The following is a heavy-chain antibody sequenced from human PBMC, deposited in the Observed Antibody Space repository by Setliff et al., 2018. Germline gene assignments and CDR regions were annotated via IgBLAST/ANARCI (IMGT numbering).Heavy chain of an antibody. D-gene: IGHD3-22*01. CDR2: INHSGST. J-gene: IGHJ4*02. CDR3: ARGSRGLYDTD. CDR1: GGSFSGYY. V-gene: IGHV4-34*01. Sequence: LSLTCAVYGGSFSGYYWSWIRQPPGKGLEWIGEINHSGSTNYNPSLKSRVTISVDMSKNQFSLKLSSVTAADTAVYYCARGSRGLYDTDWGQGTLVTVSS.